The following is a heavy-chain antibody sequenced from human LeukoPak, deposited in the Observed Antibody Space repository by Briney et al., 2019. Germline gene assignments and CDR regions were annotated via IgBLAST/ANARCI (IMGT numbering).Heavy chain of an antibody. D-gene: IGHD4-11*01. CDR3: ASSNSVLDY. J-gene: IGHJ4*02. CDR2: IYYSGSS. V-gene: IGHV4-31*03. Sequence: PSQTLSLTCTVSGGSISSGGYYWIWIPQHPGKGLEWIGYIYYSGSSYYNPSLKSRVTISVDSSKNQFPLKLSSVTAADTAVYYCASSNSVLDYWGQETLVTVSS. CDR1: GGSISSGGYY.